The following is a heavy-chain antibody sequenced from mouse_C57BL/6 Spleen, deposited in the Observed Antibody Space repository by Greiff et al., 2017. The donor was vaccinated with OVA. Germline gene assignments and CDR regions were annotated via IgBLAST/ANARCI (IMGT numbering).Heavy chain of an antibody. D-gene: IGHD2-4*01. CDR1: GYTFTSYW. V-gene: IGHV1-55*01. CDR3: AKEGDMDDYDDDRYYAMDY. Sequence: QVQLQQPGAELVKPGASVKMSCKASGYTFTSYWITWVKQRPGQGLEWIGDIYPGSGSTNYNEKFKSKATLTVDTSSSTAYMQLSSLTSEDSADYYCAKEGDMDDYDDDRYYAMDYWGQGTSVTVSS. J-gene: IGHJ4*01. CDR2: IYPGSGST.